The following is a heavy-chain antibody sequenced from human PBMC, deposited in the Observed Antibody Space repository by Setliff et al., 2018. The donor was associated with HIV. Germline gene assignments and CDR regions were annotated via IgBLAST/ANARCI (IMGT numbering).Heavy chain of an antibody. V-gene: IGHV4-4*07. D-gene: IGHD3-3*01. Sequence: SETLSLTCAVSGGSISSYYWSWIRQPAGKGLEWIGRIYTSGSTSYNPTLKSSVTMSVDTSTNHFSLKLSSVTAADTAVFYCSRGREWTHLDYWGQGTLVTVSS. CDR1: GGSISSYY. CDR3: SRGREWTHLDY. CDR2: IYTSGST. J-gene: IGHJ4*02.